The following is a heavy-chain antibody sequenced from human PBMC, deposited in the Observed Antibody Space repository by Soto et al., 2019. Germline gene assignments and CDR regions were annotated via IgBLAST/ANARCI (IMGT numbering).Heavy chain of an antibody. V-gene: IGHV3-23*01. J-gene: IGHJ6*02. D-gene: IGHD2-15*01. CDR2: IGSGGTA. CDR3: AKLGFCSGGTCYLDYYNGVDV. Sequence: EVQLLESGGGVVQPGGSLRLSCVASGFTFSRNAMSWVRQAPGKGLEWVSTIGSGGTAYYADSVKGRLTISRDISKNTQSLQMNSLRTEDTAVYYCAKLGFCSGGTCYLDYYNGVDVWGQGTTVTVSS. CDR1: GFTFSRNA.